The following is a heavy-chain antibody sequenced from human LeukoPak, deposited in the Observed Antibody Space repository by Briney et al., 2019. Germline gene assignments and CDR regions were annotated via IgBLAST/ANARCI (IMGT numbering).Heavy chain of an antibody. V-gene: IGHV3-74*01. CDR2: TNRDDSDT. Sequence: GGSLRLSCAASGFTFSGYWMHWVRQAPGKGLVWVSRTNRDDSDTSYADSVKGRFTISRDNSKNTLYLQMNSLSAEDTAVYYCVRLSTFKVGSSAYDAFDLWGQGTMVTVSS. CDR1: GFTFSGYW. D-gene: IGHD1-26*01. J-gene: IGHJ3*01. CDR3: VRLSTFKVGSSAYDAFDL.